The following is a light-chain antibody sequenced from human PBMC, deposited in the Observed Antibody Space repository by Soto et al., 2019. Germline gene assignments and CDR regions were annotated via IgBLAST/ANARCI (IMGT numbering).Light chain of an antibody. CDR3: QQYNNWPPIT. J-gene: IGKJ5*01. Sequence: ATLSCMASQSVSSNLAWYQQKPGQAPRLLIYGASTRATGIPARFSGSGSGTEFTLTISSLQSEDFAVYYCQQYNNWPPITFGQGTRLEIK. CDR2: GAS. V-gene: IGKV3-15*01. CDR1: QSVSSN.